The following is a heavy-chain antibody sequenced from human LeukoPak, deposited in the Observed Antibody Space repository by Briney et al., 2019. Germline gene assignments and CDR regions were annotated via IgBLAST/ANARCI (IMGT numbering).Heavy chain of an antibody. V-gene: IGHV3-48*03. CDR2: ISSSGSTI. J-gene: IGHJ4*02. CDR3: ARVASGYSYDDFDY. CDR1: GLTFSSYE. D-gene: IGHD5-18*01. Sequence: QTGGSLRLSCAASGLTFSSYEMNWVRQAPGKGLEWVSYISSSGSTIYYADSVKGRFTISRDNAKNSLYLQMNSLRAEDTAVYYCARVASGYSYDDFDYWGQGTLVTVSS.